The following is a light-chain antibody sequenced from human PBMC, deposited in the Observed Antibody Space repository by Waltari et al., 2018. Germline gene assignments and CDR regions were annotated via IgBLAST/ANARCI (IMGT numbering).Light chain of an antibody. CDR2: GAS. Sequence: VLTQSPGTLSLSPGERATLSCRASQSLTKRYLAWYQQKPGQAPRLLIYGASSRAAGIPDRCSGSGSGTDFTITISRLEPEDFAVYYCQQYGSSVLYTFGQGTKLEIK. J-gene: IGKJ2*01. CDR1: QSLTKRY. CDR3: QQYGSSVLYT. V-gene: IGKV3-20*01.